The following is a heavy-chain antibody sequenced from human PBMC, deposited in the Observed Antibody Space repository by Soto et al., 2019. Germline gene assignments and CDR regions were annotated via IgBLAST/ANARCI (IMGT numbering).Heavy chain of an antibody. CDR3: ARANQGNSDAFDI. V-gene: IGHV3-21*04. J-gene: IGHJ3*02. Sequence: GGSLRLSCAASGFSFGSYALSWVRQAPGKGLEWVSTISSSGSTIYYADSVKGRFTISRDNAKNSLYLQMNSLRAEDTAVYYCARANQGNSDAFDIWGQGTMVTVSS. CDR2: ISSSGSTI. D-gene: IGHD4-4*01. CDR1: GFSFGSYA.